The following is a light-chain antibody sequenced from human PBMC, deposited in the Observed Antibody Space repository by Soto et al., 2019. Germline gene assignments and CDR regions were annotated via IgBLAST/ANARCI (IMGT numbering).Light chain of an antibody. V-gene: IGLV2-14*03. CDR3: SSYTTSSTVV. CDR2: DVS. J-gene: IGLJ2*01. CDR1: SSDIGGYNY. Sequence: QSALTQPASGSGSPGQSITISCTGTSSDIGGYNYVSWYQHHPGKAPKLMIYDVSDRTSGISNRFSGFKSGNTASLTISGLQAEDEADYYCSSYTTSSTVVFGGGTKLTVL.